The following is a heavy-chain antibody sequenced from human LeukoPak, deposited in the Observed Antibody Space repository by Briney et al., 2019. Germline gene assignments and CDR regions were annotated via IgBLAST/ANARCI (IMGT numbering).Heavy chain of an antibody. V-gene: IGHV3-7*03. CDR1: GFIFSSYW. CDR3: ARAMDV. CDR2: IKQDGSEK. J-gene: IGHJ6*02. Sequence: PGGSLRLSCAASGFIFSSYWMNWVRQAPGKGLERVANIKQDGSEKYYVDSVKGRFTISRDNAKNSLYLQMNSLRAEDTAVYYCARAMDVWGQGTTVTVSS.